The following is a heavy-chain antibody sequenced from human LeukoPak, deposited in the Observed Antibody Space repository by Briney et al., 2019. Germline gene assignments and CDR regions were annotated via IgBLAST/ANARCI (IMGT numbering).Heavy chain of an antibody. J-gene: IGHJ4*02. CDR1: GFTFSSYA. CDR2: IIPIFGTA. V-gene: IGHV1-69*05. CDR3: ARAGSSSWHDY. D-gene: IGHD6-13*01. Sequence: GGSLRLSCAASGFTFSSYAISWVRQAPGQGLEWMGRIIPIFGTANYAQKFQGRVTITTDESTSTAYMELSSLRSEDTAVYYCARAGSSSWHDYWGQGTLVTVSS.